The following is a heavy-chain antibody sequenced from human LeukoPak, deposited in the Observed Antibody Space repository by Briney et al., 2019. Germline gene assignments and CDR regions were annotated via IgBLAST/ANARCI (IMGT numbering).Heavy chain of an antibody. CDR2: INPNSGGT. V-gene: IGHV1-2*02. CDR1: GYTFTGYY. D-gene: IGHD3-22*01. J-gene: IGHJ5*02. Sequence: GASVKVSCKASGYTFTGYYMHWVRQAPGQGLEWMGWINPNSGGTNYAQKFQGRVTMTRDTSISTAYMELSRLRSEDTAVYYCARENCYYDSSGYYDGWFDPWGQGTLVTVSS. CDR3: ARENCYYDSSGYYDGWFDP.